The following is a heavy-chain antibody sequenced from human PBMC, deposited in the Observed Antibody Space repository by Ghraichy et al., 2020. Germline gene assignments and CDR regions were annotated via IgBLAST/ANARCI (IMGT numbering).Heavy chain of an antibody. D-gene: IGHD3/OR15-3a*01. V-gene: IGHV3-7*01. CDR1: GFTFSSYW. CDR3: ARADWASVDR. CDR2: MNQDGSET. Sequence: ESLNISCAASGFTFSSYWMTWARQTPGKGLEWVANMNQDGSETYYVDSVKGRFTISRDNTKNSLFLQMNSLRAEDTAVYYCARADWASVDRWGQGTLVTVSS. J-gene: IGHJ4*02.